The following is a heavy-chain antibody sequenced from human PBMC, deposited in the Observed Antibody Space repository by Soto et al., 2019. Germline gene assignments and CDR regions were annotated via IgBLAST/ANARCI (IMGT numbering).Heavy chain of an antibody. CDR3: TRDPPGDSSYSFYYYGMDV. D-gene: IGHD2-21*01. Sequence: GESLKISCAASGLSVSTNFMSWVRQAPGKGLEWLAVIYSGGKTFYADSVKGRFTISTDNSKNTLSLQMNSLRAEDTAVYYCTRDPPGDSSYSFYYYGMDVWAQGTTVTVSP. V-gene: IGHV3-53*01. J-gene: IGHJ6*01. CDR2: IYSGGKT. CDR1: GLSVSTNF.